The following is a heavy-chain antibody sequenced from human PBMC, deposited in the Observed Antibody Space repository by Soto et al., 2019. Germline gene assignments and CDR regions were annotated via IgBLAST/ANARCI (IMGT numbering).Heavy chain of an antibody. Sequence: ASVKVSCKASGYTFTSYGISWVRQAPGQGLEWMGWINSNNVNTNYAQKLQGRVTMTRDTSTSTAYMELSRLRSDDTAVYYCARGGMGIVVVPAATRYYFDYWGQGTLVTVSS. CDR2: INSNNVNT. CDR1: GYTFTSYG. J-gene: IGHJ4*02. V-gene: IGHV1-18*01. D-gene: IGHD2-2*01. CDR3: ARGGMGIVVVPAATRYYFDY.